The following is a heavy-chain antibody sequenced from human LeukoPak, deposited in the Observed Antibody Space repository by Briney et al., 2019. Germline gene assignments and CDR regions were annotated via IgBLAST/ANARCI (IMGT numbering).Heavy chain of an antibody. Sequence: GGSLRLSCAASGFTFSSYGMHWVRQAPGKGLEWVAFIRYDGSNKYYADSVKGRFTISRDNSKNTLYLQMNSLRAEDTAVYYCANFAGSVTTYGAFDIWGQGTMVTVSS. J-gene: IGHJ3*02. CDR1: GFTFSSYG. V-gene: IGHV3-30*02. D-gene: IGHD4-17*01. CDR2: IRYDGSNK. CDR3: ANFAGSVTTYGAFDI.